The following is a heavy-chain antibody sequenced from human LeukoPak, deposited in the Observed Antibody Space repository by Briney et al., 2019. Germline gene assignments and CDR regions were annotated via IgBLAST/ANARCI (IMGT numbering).Heavy chain of an antibody. CDR3: TTGAGTTGEVDY. CDR2: INPSGGST. Sequence: ASVKVSCKASGYTFTSYYMHWVRQAPGQGLEWMGIINPSGGSTSYAQKFQGRVTMTRDTSTSTVYMELSSLKTEDTAVYYCTTGAGTTGEVDYWGQGTLVTVSS. J-gene: IGHJ4*02. D-gene: IGHD1-7*01. CDR1: GYTFTSYY. V-gene: IGHV1-46*01.